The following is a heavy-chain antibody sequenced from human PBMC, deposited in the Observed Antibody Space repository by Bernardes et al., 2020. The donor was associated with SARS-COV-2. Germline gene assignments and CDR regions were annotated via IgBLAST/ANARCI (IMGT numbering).Heavy chain of an antibody. V-gene: IGHV4-59*01. Sequence: SEPLYLTCTVSGGSIRAYYWSWFRRPPGKGLEWIGYLYYTGSTNYNPSLQSRVTISVDTSKNQFSLKLSSVTTADTAVYYCARGFDYWGQGILVTVSS. CDR2: LYYTGST. CDR3: ARGFDY. J-gene: IGHJ4*02. CDR1: GGSIRAYY.